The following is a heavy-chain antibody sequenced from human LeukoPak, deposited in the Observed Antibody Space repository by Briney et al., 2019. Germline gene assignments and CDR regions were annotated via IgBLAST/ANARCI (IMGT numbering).Heavy chain of an antibody. J-gene: IGHJ4*02. CDR2: ISGIGGST. CDR1: GFTFSSYA. Sequence: GGSLRLSCAASGFTFSSYAMSWVRQAPGKGLEWVSAISGIGGSTYYADSVKGRFTISRDNSKNALYLQMNSLRAEDTAVYYWAKGDGDYVDHVYFDYWGQGTLVTVSS. CDR3: AKGDGDYVDHVYFDY. V-gene: IGHV3-23*01. D-gene: IGHD4-17*01.